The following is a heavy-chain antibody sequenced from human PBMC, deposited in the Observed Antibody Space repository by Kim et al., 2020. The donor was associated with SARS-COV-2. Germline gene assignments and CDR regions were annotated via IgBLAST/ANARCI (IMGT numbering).Heavy chain of an antibody. D-gene: IGHD3-16*02. CDR2: ISGSGGST. CDR1: GFTFSSYA. Sequence: GGSLRLSCAASGFTFSSYAMSWVRQAPGKGLEWVSAISGSGGSTYYADSVKGRFTISRDNSKNTLYLQMNSLRAEDTAVYYCAKAISQYVWGSYRSFDYWGQGTLVTVSS. CDR3: AKAISQYVWGSYRSFDY. J-gene: IGHJ4*02. V-gene: IGHV3-23*01.